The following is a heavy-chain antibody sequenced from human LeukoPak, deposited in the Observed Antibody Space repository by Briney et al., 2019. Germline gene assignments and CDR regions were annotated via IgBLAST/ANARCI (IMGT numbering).Heavy chain of an antibody. J-gene: IGHJ4*02. Sequence: SETLSLTCAVYGGSFSGYYWSWIRQPPGKGLEWIGEINHSGSTNYNPSLKSRVTISVDTSKNQFSLKLSSVTAADMAVYYCARGPTVLGFDYWGQGTLVTVSS. V-gene: IGHV4-34*01. CDR1: GGSFSGYY. CDR3: ARGPTVLGFDY. CDR2: INHSGST. D-gene: IGHD4-17*01.